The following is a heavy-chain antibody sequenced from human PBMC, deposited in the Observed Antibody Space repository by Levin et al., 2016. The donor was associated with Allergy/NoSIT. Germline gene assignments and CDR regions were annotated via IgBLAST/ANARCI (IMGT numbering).Heavy chain of an antibody. CDR2: INGGGDET. J-gene: IGHJ4*02. CDR1: GFAFHNYA. D-gene: IGHD2-21*02. CDR3: SKRLGSDKWGDDY. V-gene: IGHV3-23*01. Sequence: GGSLRLSCAASGFAFHNYAMSWVRQAPGKGLEWVSLINGGGDETHYATSVKGRFTISRDNSQDTLYLQMSGLRADDTAVYYCSKRLGSDKWGDDYWGQGTLVTVSS.